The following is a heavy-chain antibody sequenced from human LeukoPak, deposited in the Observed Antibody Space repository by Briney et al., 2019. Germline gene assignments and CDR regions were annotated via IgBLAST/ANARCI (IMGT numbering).Heavy chain of an antibody. J-gene: IGHJ4*02. CDR2: INHSGST. Sequence: SETLSLTCAVYGGSFSGYYWSWIRQPPGKGLEWIGEINHSGSTNYNPSLKSRVTISVDTSKNQFSLKLTSVTAADTAVYYCARGKTRYGDYVLWYYWGQGTLVTVSS. D-gene: IGHD4-17*01. CDR3: ARGKTRYGDYVLWYY. CDR1: GGSFSGYY. V-gene: IGHV4-34*01.